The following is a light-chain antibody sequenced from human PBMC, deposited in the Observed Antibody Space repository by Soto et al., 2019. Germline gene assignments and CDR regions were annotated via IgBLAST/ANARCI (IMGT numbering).Light chain of an antibody. J-gene: IGLJ2*01. CDR1: SSDVGGYNY. CDR2: EVS. Sequence: QSALTQPASVSGSPGQSITISCTGTSSDVGGYNYVSWYQHHPGKAPKLMIYEVSYRPSGVSNRFSGSKSGNTASLTISGPQAEDEADYYCTSYTTTSTRVVFGGGTKLTVL. V-gene: IGLV2-14*01. CDR3: TSYTTTSTRVV.